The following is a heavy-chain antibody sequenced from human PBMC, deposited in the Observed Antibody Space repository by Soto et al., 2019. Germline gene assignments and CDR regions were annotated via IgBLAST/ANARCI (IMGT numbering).Heavy chain of an antibody. CDR1: GYTFTSYY. J-gene: IGHJ4*02. D-gene: IGHD2-15*01. V-gene: IGHV1-46*03. CDR2: INPSGST. Sequence: QVRLVQSGAEVKKPGASVKVSCKASGYTFTSYYMHWVRQAPGQGLEWMGIINPSGSTSYAQKFQGRVTLTRDASTSNVYMELSSLRSEDTAVYYCARVYCSGGSGYSIDYWGQGTLVTVSS. CDR3: ARVYCSGGSGYSIDY.